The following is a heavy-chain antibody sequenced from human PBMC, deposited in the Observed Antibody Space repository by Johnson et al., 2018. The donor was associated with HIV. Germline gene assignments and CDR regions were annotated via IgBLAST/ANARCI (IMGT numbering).Heavy chain of an antibody. CDR2: IKSKTDGGTT. D-gene: IGHD2-15*01. CDR3: TTDYSTPIVVVVAATPDAFDI. V-gene: IGHV3-15*01. Sequence: VQLVESGGGLVKPGGSLRLSCAASGFTFSNAWMSWVRQAPGKGLEWVGRIKSKTDGGTTDYAAPVKGRFTISRDDSKNTLYLQMNSLKTEDKAVYYCTTDYSTPIVVVVAATPDAFDIWGQGTMVTVSS. J-gene: IGHJ3*02. CDR1: GFTFSNAW.